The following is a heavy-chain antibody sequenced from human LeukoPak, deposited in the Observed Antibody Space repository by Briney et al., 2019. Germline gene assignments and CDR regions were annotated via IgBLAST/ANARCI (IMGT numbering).Heavy chain of an antibody. V-gene: IGHV3-48*03. J-gene: IGHJ4*02. CDR1: GFPFSIYE. D-gene: IGHD3-22*01. Sequence: PGGSLRLSCGVFGFPFSIYEMNWVRQAPGKGLEWVSNIASSGTTRYYADSVKGRFSISRDNAKGSLYLQMNRLRVEDTAVYYCALLAVVSDFDYWGQGALVTVSS. CDR3: ALLAVVSDFDY. CDR2: IASSGTTR.